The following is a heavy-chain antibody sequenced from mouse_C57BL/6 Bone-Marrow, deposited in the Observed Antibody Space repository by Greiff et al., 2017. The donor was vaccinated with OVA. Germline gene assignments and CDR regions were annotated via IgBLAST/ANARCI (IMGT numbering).Heavy chain of an antibody. CDR2: IHPNSGST. J-gene: IGHJ3*01. Sequence: VQLQQPGAELVKPGASVKLSCKASGYTFTSYWMHWVKQRPGQGLEWIGMIHPNSGSTNYNEKFKSKATLTVDKSSSTAYMQLSSLTSEDSAVYYCARVVRRAWFAYWGQGTLVTVSA. V-gene: IGHV1-64*01. D-gene: IGHD2-14*01. CDR1: GYTFTSYW. CDR3: ARVVRRAWFAY.